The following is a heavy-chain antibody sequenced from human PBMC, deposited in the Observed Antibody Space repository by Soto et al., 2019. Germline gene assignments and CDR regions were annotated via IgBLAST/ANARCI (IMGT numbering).Heavy chain of an antibody. CDR3: VREGRGSFDF. CDR1: GESFSNHY. CDR2: IGGRGNSA. J-gene: IGHJ3*01. D-gene: IGHD5-12*01. Sequence: ETLSLTCAVYGESFSNHYWTWVRQAPGKGLEWVSVIGGRGNSAYYADSVQGRFTISRDNSKNTLSLQMSSLTADDTAIYYCVREGRGSFDFWGRGTMVTVSS. V-gene: IGHV3-23*01.